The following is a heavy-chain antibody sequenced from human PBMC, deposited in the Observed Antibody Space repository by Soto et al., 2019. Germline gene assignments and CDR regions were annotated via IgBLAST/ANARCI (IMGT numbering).Heavy chain of an antibody. CDR1: GGSISSGDYY. V-gene: IGHV4-30-4*01. CDR3: ARPRRVWFGELLI. J-gene: IGHJ4*02. CDR2: IYYSGST. D-gene: IGHD3-10*01. Sequence: SETLSLTCTVSGGSISSGDYYWSWIRQPPGKGLEWIGYIYYSGSTYYNPSLKSRVTISVDTSKNQFSLKLSSVTAADTAVYYCARPRRVWFGELLIWGQGTLVTVSS.